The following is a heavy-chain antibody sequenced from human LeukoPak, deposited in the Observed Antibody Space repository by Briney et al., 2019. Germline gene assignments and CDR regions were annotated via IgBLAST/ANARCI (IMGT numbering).Heavy chain of an antibody. CDR1: GFTFNNYY. CDR3: PTDGAGFDT. V-gene: IGHV3-11*01. J-gene: IGHJ5*02. Sequence: EGSLRLSCAASGFTFNNYYMSWIRQAPGKGLKWLSYINIGGTNTHYADSVKGRFTISRDNAKKSLYLEMNNLRAEDTAVYYRPTDGAGFDTSGQGVLVTVSS. CDR2: INIGGTNT.